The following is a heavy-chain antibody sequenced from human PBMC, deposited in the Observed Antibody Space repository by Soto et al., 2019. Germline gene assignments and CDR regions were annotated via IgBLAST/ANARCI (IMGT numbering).Heavy chain of an antibody. CDR1: GYSFTSYW. CDR3: ARLQRGYYGMDV. CDR2: IDPSDSYT. V-gene: IGHV5-10-1*01. Sequence: PGESLKISCKGSGYSFTSYWISWVRQMPGKGLEWMGRIDPSDSYTNYSPSFQGHVTISADKSISTAYLQWSLKASDTAMYYCARLQRGYYGMDVWGQGTTVTVSS. J-gene: IGHJ6*02. D-gene: IGHD6-25*01.